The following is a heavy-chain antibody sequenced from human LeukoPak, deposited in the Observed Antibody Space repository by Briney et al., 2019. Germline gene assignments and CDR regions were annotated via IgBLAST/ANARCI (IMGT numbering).Heavy chain of an antibody. CDR2: INYSGRT. D-gene: IGHD5-24*01. V-gene: IGHV4-34*01. CDR3: AREWRGYNSGLFDY. Sequence: SETLSLTCAVYGGSFSGSYWSWIRQPPGKGLEWIGEINYSGRTKHNPSLKSRVNISVDTSKNEFSLKLSSVTAADTAVYYCAREWRGYNSGLFDYWGQGTLVTVSS. J-gene: IGHJ4*02. CDR1: GGSFSGSY.